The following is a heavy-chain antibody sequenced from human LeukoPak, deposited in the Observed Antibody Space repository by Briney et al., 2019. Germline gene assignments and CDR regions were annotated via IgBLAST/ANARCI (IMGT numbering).Heavy chain of an antibody. J-gene: IGHJ6*03. CDR3: ARGRLDQLLLSTTHYYYMDV. CDR2: MNPNSGNT. CDR1: GYTFTSYD. V-gene: IGHV1-8*03. D-gene: IGHD2-2*01. Sequence: GASVKVSCKASGYTFTSYDINWVQQATGQGLEWMGWMNPNSGNTGYAQKFQGRVTITRNTSISTAYMELSSLRSGDTAVYYCARGRLDQLLLSTTHYYYMDVWGKGTTVTVSS.